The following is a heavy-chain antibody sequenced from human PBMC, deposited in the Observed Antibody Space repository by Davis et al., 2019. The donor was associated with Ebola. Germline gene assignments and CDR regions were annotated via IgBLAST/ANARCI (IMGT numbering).Heavy chain of an antibody. D-gene: IGHD6-13*01. J-gene: IGHJ6*04. CDR3: ATSSSWSTSHYGMDI. V-gene: IGHV4-30-4*02. CDR2: IYYTGSA. Sequence: MPSDPLSPTFPLPGVSIGQTNYYRSWIRQPPGEGLEWIGYIYYTGSAYYGPSLKSRVVISVDTSKNQVSLKLTSVTASDSAVYYCATSSSWSTSHYGMDIWGKGTMVAVSS. CDR1: GVSIGQTNYY.